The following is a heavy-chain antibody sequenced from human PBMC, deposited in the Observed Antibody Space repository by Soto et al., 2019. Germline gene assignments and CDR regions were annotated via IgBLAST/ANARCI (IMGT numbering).Heavy chain of an antibody. CDR2: INHSGST. Sequence: PSETLSLTCAVYGGSFSGYYWSWIRQPPGKGLEWIGEINHSGSTNYNPSLKSRVTISVDTSKNQFSLKLSSVTAADTAVYYCARHDSSGYYFGYWGQGTLVPVSS. V-gene: IGHV4-34*01. CDR3: ARHDSSGYYFGY. CDR1: GGSFSGYY. D-gene: IGHD3-22*01. J-gene: IGHJ4*02.